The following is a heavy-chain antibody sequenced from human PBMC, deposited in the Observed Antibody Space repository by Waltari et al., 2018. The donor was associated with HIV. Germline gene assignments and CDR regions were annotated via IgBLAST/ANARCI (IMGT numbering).Heavy chain of an antibody. D-gene: IGHD6-19*01. V-gene: IGHV1-3*01. CDR1: GYTFTSYA. CDR3: ARGRPIAVADGNWYFDL. Sequence: QVQLVQSGAEVKKPGASVKVSCKASGYTFTSYAMHWVRQAPGQRLEWMGWINAGNGNTKDSQKFQGRVTSTRDTAASTAYMELSSLRSEDTAVYYCARGRPIAVADGNWYFDLWGRGTLVTVSS. CDR2: INAGNGNT. J-gene: IGHJ2*01.